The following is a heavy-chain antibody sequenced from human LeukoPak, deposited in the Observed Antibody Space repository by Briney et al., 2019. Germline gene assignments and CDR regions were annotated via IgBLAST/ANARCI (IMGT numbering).Heavy chain of an antibody. J-gene: IGHJ6*03. D-gene: IGHD6-13*01. CDR2: ISSSSSLI. CDR1: GFTFSYYS. CDR3: AKVDRGDYSSSPVPYYNYYMNV. Sequence: GGSLRLSCAAPGFTFSYYSMNWVRQAPGRGLEWVSCISSSSSLIFYSDSVRGRFTISRDNAKNLLYLHMNSLRVEDTAVYYCAKVDRGDYSSSPVPYYNYYMNVWGKGTTVTVSS. V-gene: IGHV3-21*01.